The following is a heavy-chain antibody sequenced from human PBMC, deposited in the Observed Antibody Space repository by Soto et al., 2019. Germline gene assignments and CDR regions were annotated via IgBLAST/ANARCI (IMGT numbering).Heavy chain of an antibody. CDR2: ISGSGGST. J-gene: IGHJ4*02. V-gene: IGHV3-23*01. D-gene: IGHD3-22*01. CDR1: GFTFSSYA. Sequence: GGSLRLSCAASGFTFSSYAMSWVRQAPGKGLEWVSAISGSGGSTYYADSVKGRFTISRDNSKNTLYLQMNSLRAEDTAVYYCAKVSADRITMIVVVTPYFDYWGQGTLVTVS. CDR3: AKVSADRITMIVVVTPYFDY.